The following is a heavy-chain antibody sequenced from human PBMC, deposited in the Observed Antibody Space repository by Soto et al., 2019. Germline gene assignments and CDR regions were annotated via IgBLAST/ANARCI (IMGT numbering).Heavy chain of an antibody. J-gene: IGHJ4*02. CDR2: INAGNGNT. D-gene: IGHD1-1*01. Sequence: QVQLVQSGAEVKKPGASVKVSCKASGYTLTSYAMHWVRQAPGQRLEWMGWINAGNGNTKYSQKFQGRVTITRDTSASTAYMELSSLRSEDTAVYYCARLDSEPENFDYWGQGTLVTVSS. CDR3: ARLDSEPENFDY. V-gene: IGHV1-3*01. CDR1: GYTLTSYA.